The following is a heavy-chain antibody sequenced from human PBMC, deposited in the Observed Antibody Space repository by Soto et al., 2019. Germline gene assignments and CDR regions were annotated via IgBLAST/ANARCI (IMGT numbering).Heavy chain of an antibody. Sequence: EVQLLESGGGLVQPGGSLRLSCAASGFTFSSYAMSWVRQAPGKGLEWVSAISGSGGSTYYADSVKGRFTISRDNSKNTLYLQKNSLRAEDTAVYYCAKGGIAMVYIFDYWGQGTLVTGSS. CDR1: GFTFSSYA. D-gene: IGHD5-18*01. CDR2: ISGSGGST. CDR3: AKGGIAMVYIFDY. V-gene: IGHV3-23*01. J-gene: IGHJ4*02.